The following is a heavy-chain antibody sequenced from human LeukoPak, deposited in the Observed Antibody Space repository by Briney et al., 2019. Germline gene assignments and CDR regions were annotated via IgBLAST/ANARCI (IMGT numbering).Heavy chain of an antibody. CDR2: ISYDGSNK. Sequence: RSLRLSCAASGFTFSSYAMHWVRQAPGKGLEWVAVISYDGSNKYYADSVKGRFTISRDNSKNTLYLQMNSLRAEDTAVYYCARDSAMMAVYWGQGTLVTVSS. CDR3: ARDSAMMAVY. D-gene: IGHD3-22*01. CDR1: GFTFSSYA. J-gene: IGHJ4*02. V-gene: IGHV3-30-3*01.